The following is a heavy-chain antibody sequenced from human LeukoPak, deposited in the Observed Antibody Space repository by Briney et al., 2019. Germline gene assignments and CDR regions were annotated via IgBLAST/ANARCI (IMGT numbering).Heavy chain of an antibody. J-gene: IGHJ4*02. D-gene: IGHD2-2*03. CDR1: GFTFSSYS. V-gene: IGHV3-21*01. Sequence: PGGSLRLSCAASGFTFSSYSMNWVRQAPGKGLEWVSSISSSSSYIYYADSVKGRFTIPRDNAKNSLYLQMNSLRAEDTAVYYCARMDMDYYFDYWGQGTLVTVSS. CDR3: ARMDMDYYFDY. CDR2: ISSSSSYI.